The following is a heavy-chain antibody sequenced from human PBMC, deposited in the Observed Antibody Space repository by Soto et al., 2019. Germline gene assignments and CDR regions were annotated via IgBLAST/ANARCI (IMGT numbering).Heavy chain of an antibody. V-gene: IGHV3-53*01. CDR2: LYDLDGT. CDR1: GFTVSGKKY. Sequence: DVQLVASGGGLIQPGESLRLSCEAFGFTVSGKKYVAWVRQAPGKGLEWVSALYDLDGTYYADSVKGRFTTSSDSSRTTVYLLMSSLRPDDTAVYSCATWHLQEHAYDIWGQGTMVTVSS. D-gene: IGHD1-1*01. CDR3: ATWHLQEHAYDI. J-gene: IGHJ3*02.